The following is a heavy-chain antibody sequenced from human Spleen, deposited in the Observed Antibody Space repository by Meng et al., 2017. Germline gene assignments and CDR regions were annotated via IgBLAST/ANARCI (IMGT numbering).Heavy chain of an antibody. CDR2: INHSGST. CDR1: GGSFSDYY. V-gene: IGHV4-34*01. CDR3: ARGPTTMAHDFDY. Sequence: VQLQPWGTVLFTPSETLSLTFVVSGGSFSDYYWRCIRQHPGKGLEWIGEINHSGSTNYNPSLESRATISVDTSQNNLSLKLSSVTAADSAVYYCARGPTTMAHDFDYWGQGTLVTVSS. J-gene: IGHJ4*02. D-gene: IGHD4-11*01.